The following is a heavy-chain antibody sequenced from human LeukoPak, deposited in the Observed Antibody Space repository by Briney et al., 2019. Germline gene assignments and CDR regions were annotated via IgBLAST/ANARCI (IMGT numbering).Heavy chain of an antibody. V-gene: IGHV1-8*03. CDR1: GYTFTSYD. CDR3: ARSSFYCSSTSCPSYYYYYYMDV. D-gene: IGHD2-2*01. J-gene: IGHJ6*03. CDR2: MNPNSGNT. Sequence: ASVKVSCKASGYTFTSYDINWVRQATGQGLEWMGWMNPNSGNTGYAQKFQGRVTITRNTSISTAYMELSSLRSEDTAVYYCARSSFYCSSTSCPSYYYYYYMDVWGKGTTVTVSS.